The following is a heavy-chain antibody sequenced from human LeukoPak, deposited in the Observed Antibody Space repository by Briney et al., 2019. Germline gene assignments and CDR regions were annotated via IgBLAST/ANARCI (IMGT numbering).Heavy chain of an antibody. Sequence: ASVKVSCKPSGYTFTGYYMHWVQRAPGQGLEWMGWINPNSGGTNYAQKFQGRVTMTRDTSISTAYMELSRLRSDDTAVYYCARHSGERGSGSYLIAYWGQGTLVTVSS. CDR2: INPNSGGT. CDR3: ARHSGERGSGSYLIAY. D-gene: IGHD3-10*01. V-gene: IGHV1-2*02. CDR1: GYTFTGYY. J-gene: IGHJ4*02.